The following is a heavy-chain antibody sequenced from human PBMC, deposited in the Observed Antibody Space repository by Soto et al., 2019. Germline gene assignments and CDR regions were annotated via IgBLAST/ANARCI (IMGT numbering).Heavy chain of an antibody. CDR1: GFTFSSYA. CDR3: AREFDYDYIWGSYMFRGAFDI. J-gene: IGHJ3*02. V-gene: IGHV3-64*01. D-gene: IGHD3-16*01. Sequence: GGSLRLSCAASGFTFSSYAMHWVRQAPGKGLEYVSAISSNGGSTYYANSVKGRFTISRDNSKNKLYLQMGSLRAEDMAVYYCAREFDYDYIWGSYMFRGAFDIWGQGTMVTVSS. CDR2: ISSNGGST.